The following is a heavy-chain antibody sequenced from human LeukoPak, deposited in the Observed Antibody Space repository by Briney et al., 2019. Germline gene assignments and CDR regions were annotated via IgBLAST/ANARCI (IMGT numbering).Heavy chain of an antibody. CDR2: IIPIFGTA. CDR3: ARGFFSSWYAAN. D-gene: IGHD6-13*01. Sequence: ASVKVSCKASGGTFSSYAISWVRQAPGQGLEWMGGIIPIFGTANYAQKFQGRVTITADESTSTAYMELSSLRSEDTAVYCCARGFFSSWYAANWGQGTLVTVSS. J-gene: IGHJ4*02. V-gene: IGHV1-69*13. CDR1: GGTFSSYA.